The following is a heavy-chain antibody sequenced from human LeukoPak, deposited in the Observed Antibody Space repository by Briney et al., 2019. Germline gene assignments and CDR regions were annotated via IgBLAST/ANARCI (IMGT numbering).Heavy chain of an antibody. CDR3: ARWPYSSSYYFDY. J-gene: IGHJ4*02. CDR2: ITSGTTYI. CDR1: GFTFSDYN. V-gene: IGHV3-21*01. D-gene: IGHD6-6*01. Sequence: GGSLRLSCAASGFTFSDYNMNWVRQPPEKGLEWVSSITSGTTYIYYADSVGGRFTLSRDNAKNSLYLQMNSLRAEDTAVYYCARWPYSSSYYFDYWGQGTLVTVSS.